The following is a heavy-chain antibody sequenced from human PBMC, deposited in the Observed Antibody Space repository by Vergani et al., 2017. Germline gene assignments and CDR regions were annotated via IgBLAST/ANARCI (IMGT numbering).Heavy chain of an antibody. CDR3: ARGPSDDYMDV. J-gene: IGHJ6*03. V-gene: IGHV3-33*08. CDR1: GFTFSGSA. CDR2: IWYDGSNK. Sequence: VQLVESGGGLVQPGGSLKLSCAASGFTFSGSAMHWVRQAPGKGLEWVAVIWYDGSNKYYADSVKGRFTISRDNSKNTLYLQMNSLRAEDAAVYYWARGPSDDYMDVWGKGTTVTVSS.